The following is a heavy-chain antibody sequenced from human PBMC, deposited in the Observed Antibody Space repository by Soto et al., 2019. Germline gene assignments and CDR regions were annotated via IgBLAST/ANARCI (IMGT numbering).Heavy chain of an antibody. Sequence: QVQLQQWGAGLLKPSETLSLTCAVYGGSFSGYYWNWIRQPPGKGLEWIGEINHSGSTNYNPSLKSRVTLSVGTTNNQFSLKLSSVTAADTAVYYCARGWGRIFDYWGQGTLVTVSS. CDR2: INHSGST. CDR3: ARGWGRIFDY. V-gene: IGHV4-34*01. J-gene: IGHJ4*02. CDR1: GGSFSGYY. D-gene: IGHD7-27*01.